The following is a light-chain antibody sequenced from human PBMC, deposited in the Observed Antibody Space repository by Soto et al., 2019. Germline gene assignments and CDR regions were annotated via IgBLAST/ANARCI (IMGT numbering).Light chain of an antibody. CDR2: STS. Sequence: QTVVTQEPSLTVSPGGTVTLTCASSAGAVTSAYYTNWLQQKPGQAPRALIYSTSEKHSWTPARFSGSLLGGKAALTLSAAQPEDEADCYCLLYYGGAQVLFGGGTQLTVL. CDR1: AGAVTSAYY. J-gene: IGLJ2*01. CDR3: LLYYGGAQVL. V-gene: IGLV7-43*01.